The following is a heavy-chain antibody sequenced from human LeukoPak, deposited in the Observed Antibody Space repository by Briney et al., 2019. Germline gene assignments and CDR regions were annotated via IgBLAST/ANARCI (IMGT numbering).Heavy chain of an antibody. D-gene: IGHD2-2*01. CDR1: GYTFTSYY. CDR2: INLSGGST. Sequence: ASVKVSCKASGYTFTSYYMHWVRQAPGQGLEWMGIINLSGGSTSYAQKFQGRVTMTRDTSTSTVYMELSSLRSEDTTVYYCARGYCSSTSCLDFDYWGQGTLVTVSS. V-gene: IGHV1-46*01. CDR3: ARGYCSSTSCLDFDY. J-gene: IGHJ4*02.